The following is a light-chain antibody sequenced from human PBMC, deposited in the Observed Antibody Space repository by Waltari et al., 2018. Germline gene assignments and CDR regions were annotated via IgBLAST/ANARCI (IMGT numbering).Light chain of an antibody. J-gene: IGKJ4*02. CDR2: GAS. V-gene: IGKV1-6*01. Sequence: AIQMTQSPSSLSVSVGDRVTITCRASQDIGNDLGWYQQKPGQAPKLLIYGASSLQSGVPSRFSGSGSGTDFTLTISSLQPEDCATYYCLQDYTYPRTFGRGTRVEI. CDR1: QDIGND. CDR3: LQDYTYPRT.